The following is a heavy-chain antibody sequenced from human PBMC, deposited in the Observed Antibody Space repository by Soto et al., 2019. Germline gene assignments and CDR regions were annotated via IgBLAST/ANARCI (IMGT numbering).Heavy chain of an antibody. CDR3: ARVKGVGATWGLDY. V-gene: IGHV1-2*02. D-gene: IGHD1-26*01. CDR1: GYTFTGYY. Sequence: ASVKVSCKASGYTFTGYYMHWVRQAPGQGLEWMGWINPNSGGTNYAQRFQGRVTMTRDTSISTEYMELSRLRSDDTAVYYCARVKGVGATWGLDYLGQVTLVTVSS. J-gene: IGHJ4*02. CDR2: INPNSGGT.